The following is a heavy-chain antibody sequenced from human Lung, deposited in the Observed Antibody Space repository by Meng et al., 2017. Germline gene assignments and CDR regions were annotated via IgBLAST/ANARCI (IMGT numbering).Heavy chain of an antibody. Sequence: QGQLQESGPGLVKPSGTLSLTCAVSGGSISSDNWWSWVRQPPGKGLEWIGEIYHSGSTNYNPSLKSRITISVDKPKNQFSLTLSSVTAADTAVYYCTKNDFYCLGYWGQGTLVTVSS. CDR2: IYHSGST. J-gene: IGHJ4*02. CDR3: TKNDFYCLGY. CDR1: GGSISSDNW. V-gene: IGHV4-4*02. D-gene: IGHD2-21*01.